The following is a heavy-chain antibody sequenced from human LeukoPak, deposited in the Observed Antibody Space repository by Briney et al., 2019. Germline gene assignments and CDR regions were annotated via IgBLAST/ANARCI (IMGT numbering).Heavy chain of an antibody. V-gene: IGHV4-38-2*02. Sequence: SETLSLTCTVSGYSISSGYYWGWIRQPPGKGLEWLASIYYTGSTYYNPSLKSRVTISVDTSKNQFSLKLNSVTAADTAVYYCARIQPPAAASGYYYMDVWGKGTTVTISS. CDR2: IYYTGST. CDR3: ARIQPPAAASGYYYMDV. J-gene: IGHJ6*03. CDR1: GYSISSGYY. D-gene: IGHD6-13*01.